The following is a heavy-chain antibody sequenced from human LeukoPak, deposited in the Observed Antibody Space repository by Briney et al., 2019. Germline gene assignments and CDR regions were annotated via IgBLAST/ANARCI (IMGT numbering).Heavy chain of an antibody. J-gene: IGHJ6*02. Sequence: GRSLRLSCAASGFTFSSYAMHWVRQAPGKGLEWVAVISYGGSNKYYADSVKGRFTISRDNSKNTLYLQMNSLRAEDTAVYYCARDEANSDGPYGMDVWGQGTTVTVSS. V-gene: IGHV3-30-3*01. CDR3: ARDEANSDGPYGMDV. CDR1: GFTFSSYA. D-gene: IGHD1-1*01. CDR2: ISYGGSNK.